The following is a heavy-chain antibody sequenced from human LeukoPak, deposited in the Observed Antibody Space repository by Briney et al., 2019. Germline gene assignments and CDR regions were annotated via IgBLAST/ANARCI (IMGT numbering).Heavy chain of an antibody. Sequence: GGSLRLSCAASGFTFSSYSMTWVRQAPGKGLEWVSYISSSSSTIYYADSVKGRSTISRDNAKNSLYLQMNSLRAEDTAVYYCARMVVADAFDIWGQGTMVTVSS. V-gene: IGHV3-48*01. CDR1: GFTFSSYS. D-gene: IGHD2-21*01. J-gene: IGHJ3*02. CDR3: ARMVVADAFDI. CDR2: ISSSSSTI.